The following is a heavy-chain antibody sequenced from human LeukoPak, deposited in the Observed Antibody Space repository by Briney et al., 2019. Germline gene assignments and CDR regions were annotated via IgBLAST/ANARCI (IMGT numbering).Heavy chain of an antibody. Sequence: GGSLRLSCAAPRFTFSIYAMSWVRQAPGKGLEWVSVISGSGGSTYYADSVKGRFTISRDNSKNTLSLQMHSLRAEDTAVYYCAKDPTRRFYDTSGYYEPGGYWGQGTLVTVSS. J-gene: IGHJ4*02. CDR2: ISGSGGST. CDR1: RFTFSIYA. CDR3: AKDPTRRFYDTSGYYEPGGY. D-gene: IGHD3-22*01. V-gene: IGHV3-23*01.